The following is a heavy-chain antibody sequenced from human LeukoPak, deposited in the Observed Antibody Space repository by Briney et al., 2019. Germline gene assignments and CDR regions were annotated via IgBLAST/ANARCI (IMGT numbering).Heavy chain of an antibody. J-gene: IGHJ6*02. Sequence: ASVKVSCKASGYTFTSYGISWVRQAPGQGLEWMGWISAYNGNTNYAQKLQGRVTMTTDTSTSTAYMELRSLRSDDTAVYYCARGHYNILTGYPYYGMDVWGQGTTVTVSS. V-gene: IGHV1-18*01. CDR2: ISAYNGNT. D-gene: IGHD3-9*01. CDR3: ARGHYNILTGYPYYGMDV. CDR1: GYTFTSYG.